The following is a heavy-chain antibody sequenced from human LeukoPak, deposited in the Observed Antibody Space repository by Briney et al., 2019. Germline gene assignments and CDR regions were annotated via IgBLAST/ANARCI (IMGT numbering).Heavy chain of an antibody. V-gene: IGHV3-7*05. J-gene: IGHJ4*02. Sequence: GGSLRLSCAASGFTFTYYWMTWVRQAPGKGLEWVANINEDGSDKQYVDSVKGRFTISRDNAKNSLYLQMNSLRAEDTAIYYCASQVTIFGGGKYFDYWGQGTLVTVSS. CDR3: ASQVTIFGGGKYFDY. D-gene: IGHD3-3*01. CDR1: GFTFTYYW. CDR2: INEDGSDK.